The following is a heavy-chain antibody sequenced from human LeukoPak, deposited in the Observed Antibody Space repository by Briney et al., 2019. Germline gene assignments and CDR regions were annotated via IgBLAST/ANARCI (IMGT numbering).Heavy chain of an antibody. D-gene: IGHD3-10*01. Sequence: GGSLRLSCAASGFTVSSNYMSWVRQAPGTGLEWVSVIYSGGSTYYVDSVKGRFSISRDNSKNTVDLQMNSLRVEDTAVYYCASTDYLNSGSYQVRDYWGQGTLVTVSS. CDR2: IYSGGST. J-gene: IGHJ4*02. V-gene: IGHV3-66*01. CDR3: ASTDYLNSGSYQVRDY. CDR1: GFTVSSNY.